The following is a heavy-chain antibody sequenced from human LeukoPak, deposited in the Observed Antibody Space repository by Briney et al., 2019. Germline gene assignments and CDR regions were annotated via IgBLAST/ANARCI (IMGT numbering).Heavy chain of an antibody. Sequence: GASVKVSCKASGYTFTNYGISWVRQAPGQGPEWMGWISIYNGNPDYAQKLQDRVTMTTDTPTTTAYMDLRSLRSDDTAVYYCARAGGWAREDYKGDAFDIWGQGTMVTVSS. V-gene: IGHV1-18*01. CDR3: ARAGGWAREDYKGDAFDI. J-gene: IGHJ3*02. CDR2: ISIYNGNP. CDR1: GYTFTNYG. D-gene: IGHD6-19*01.